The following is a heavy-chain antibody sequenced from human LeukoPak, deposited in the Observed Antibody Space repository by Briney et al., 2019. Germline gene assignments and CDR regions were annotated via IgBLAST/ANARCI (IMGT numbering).Heavy chain of an antibody. Sequence: SETLSLTCTVSGGSISSSSYYWGWIRQPPGKGLEWIVSIYYSGSTYYNPSLKSRVTISVDTSKNQFSLKLSSVTAADTAVYYCARVNAYYYDSSGYVNFDIWGQGTMVTVSS. J-gene: IGHJ3*02. D-gene: IGHD3-22*01. CDR2: IYYSGST. CDR1: GGSISSSSYY. V-gene: IGHV4-39*07. CDR3: ARVNAYYYDSSGYVNFDI.